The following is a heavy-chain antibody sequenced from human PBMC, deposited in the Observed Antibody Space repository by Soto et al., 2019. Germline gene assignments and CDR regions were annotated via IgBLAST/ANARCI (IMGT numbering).Heavy chain of an antibody. D-gene: IGHD3-22*01. CDR2: ISAYNGYT. Sequence: QVQLVQSGAEVKKPGASVKVSCKASGYSFTSYGINWVRQAPGQGLEWMGWISAYNGYTNYAQNLQGRVTMTTDTSTSTASMELRSLRSDDTAVYYCARDYYDSSGYNEPSDYWGQGTLVTVSS. CDR1: GYSFTSYG. J-gene: IGHJ4*02. V-gene: IGHV1-18*01. CDR3: ARDYYDSSGYNEPSDY.